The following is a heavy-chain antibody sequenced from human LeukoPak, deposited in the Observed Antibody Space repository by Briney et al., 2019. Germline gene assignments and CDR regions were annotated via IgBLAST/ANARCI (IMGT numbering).Heavy chain of an antibody. CDR1: GFMFSSYW. V-gene: IGHV3-7*01. D-gene: IGHD4-17*01. CDR2: IKEDGSEK. Sequence: GGSLRLSCAASGFMFSSYWMSWVRQAPGKGLGWVADIKEDGSEKSYVDSVKGRSTISRDNAKNSLYLQMNSLRAEDTAVYYCARESGSVTSEVDFDYWGQGTLVTVSS. CDR3: ARESGSVTSEVDFDY. J-gene: IGHJ4*02.